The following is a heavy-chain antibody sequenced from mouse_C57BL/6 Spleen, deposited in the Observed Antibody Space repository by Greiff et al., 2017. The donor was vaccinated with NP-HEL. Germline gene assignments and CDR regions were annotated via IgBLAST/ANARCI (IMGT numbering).Heavy chain of an antibody. CDR1: GYTFTSYG. J-gene: IGHJ2*01. D-gene: IGHD2-3*01. Sequence: QVQLQQSGAGLARPGASVKLSCKASGYTFTSYGISWVKQRTGQGLEWIGEIYPRSGNTYYNEKFKGKATLTADKSSSTAYMELRSLTSEDSAVYFCARRAIYDGYHEGFDYWGQGTTLTVSS. V-gene: IGHV1-81*01. CDR2: IYPRSGNT. CDR3: ARRAIYDGYHEGFDY.